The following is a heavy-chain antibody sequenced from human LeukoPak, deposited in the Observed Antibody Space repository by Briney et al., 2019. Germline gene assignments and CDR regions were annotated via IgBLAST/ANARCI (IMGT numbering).Heavy chain of an antibody. J-gene: IGHJ4*02. CDR3: VRARYSADSYYFDY. D-gene: IGHD5-18*01. V-gene: IGHV3-7*03. CDR1: GFTFGKYW. Sequence: GGSLRLSCVASGFTFGKYWMSWVRQAPGKGLEWVANIKLDGSEKNYVDSVKGRFTISRDNTKNSLYLQMNSLRVEDTAVYYCVRARYSADSYYFDYWGQGTLVTVSS. CDR2: IKLDGSEK.